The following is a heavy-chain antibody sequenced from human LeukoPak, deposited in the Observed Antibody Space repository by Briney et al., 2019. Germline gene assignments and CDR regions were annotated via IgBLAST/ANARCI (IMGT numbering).Heavy chain of an antibody. D-gene: IGHD3-22*01. CDR3: ARVRGYYDSSGPRDY. J-gene: IGHJ4*02. CDR2: ISAYNCNT. Sequence: GASVKVSCKASGYTVTSYGVSWVRQAPGQGLEWMGWISAYNCNTNYAQKLQDTVTMTPDTSTSTAYMELRSLRSDDTAVYYCARVRGYYDSSGPRDYWGQGTLVTVSS. CDR1: GYTVTSYG. V-gene: IGHV1-18*01.